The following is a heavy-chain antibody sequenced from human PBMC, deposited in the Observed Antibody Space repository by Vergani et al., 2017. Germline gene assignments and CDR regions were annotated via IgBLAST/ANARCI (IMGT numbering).Heavy chain of an antibody. CDR3: AKLPLKVGAYDAFDI. CDR1: GFTFSSYG. Sequence: QVQLVESGGGVVQPGRSLRLSCAASGFTFSSYGMHWVRQAPGKGLEWVAVISYDGSNKYYADSVKGRFTISRDNSKNTLYLQMNSLRAEDTAVYYCAKLPLKVGAYDAFDIWGQGTMVTVSS. J-gene: IGHJ3*02. D-gene: IGHD1-26*01. CDR2: ISYDGSNK. V-gene: IGHV3-30*18.